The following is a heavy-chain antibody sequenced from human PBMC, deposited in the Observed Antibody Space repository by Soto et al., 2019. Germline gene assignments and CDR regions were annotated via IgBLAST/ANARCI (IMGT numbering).Heavy chain of an antibody. V-gene: IGHV3-7*03. CDR1: GFTFSTYW. Sequence: EVRLVESGGGLVQPGGSLRLSCAASGFTFSTYWMNWVRQAPGMGLEWLAIIKKDGSETHYVDSEKGRFTISRDNAKNSVFLQINSLRADDTAVYYCASGAGWELEYWGQGALVTVSS. CDR2: IKKDGSET. CDR3: ASGAGWELEY. D-gene: IGHD1-26*01. J-gene: IGHJ4*02.